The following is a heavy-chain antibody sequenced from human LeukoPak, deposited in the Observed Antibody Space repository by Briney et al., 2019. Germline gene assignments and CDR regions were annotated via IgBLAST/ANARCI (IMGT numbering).Heavy chain of an antibody. Sequence: SETLSLTCTVSGGSISSYYWSWIRQPPGKGLEWIGYIYYSGNTYYNPSLKSRVTISIDTSKNQFSLKLSSVTAADTAVYYCARSDYGDYVDAFDIWGQGTMVTVSS. CDR2: IYYSGNT. CDR1: GGSISSYY. J-gene: IGHJ3*02. CDR3: ARSDYGDYVDAFDI. D-gene: IGHD4-17*01. V-gene: IGHV4-59*12.